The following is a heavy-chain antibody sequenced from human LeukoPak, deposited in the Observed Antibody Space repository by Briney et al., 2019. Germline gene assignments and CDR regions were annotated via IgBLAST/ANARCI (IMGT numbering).Heavy chain of an antibody. CDR2: INSSGANI. J-gene: IGHJ4*02. CDR1: GFTFSRYF. D-gene: IGHD2-2*01. Sequence: GGSLRLSCVASGFTFSRYFMNWVRQAPGKGLEWVPAINSSGANIYYADSVKGRFVISRDNAKNSVYLQMNSLRGEDTAVYYCARDTRLAFDYWGQGTLVTVSS. CDR3: ARDTRLAFDY. V-gene: IGHV3-21*06.